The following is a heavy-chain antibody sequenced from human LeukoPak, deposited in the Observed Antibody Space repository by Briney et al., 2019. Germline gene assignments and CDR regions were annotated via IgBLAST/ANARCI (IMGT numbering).Heavy chain of an antibody. CDR2: ISGSGGST. CDR3: AKDRPNYYESSGPLEGDALDI. Sequence: GGSLRLSCAASGFTFSSYAMSWVRQAPGKGLEWVSAISGSGGSTYYADSVKGRFTISRDNSKNTVYLQMNSLRPEDTALYYCAKDRPNYYESSGPLEGDALDIWGQGTMVTVSS. D-gene: IGHD3-22*01. V-gene: IGHV3-23*01. CDR1: GFTFSSYA. J-gene: IGHJ3*02.